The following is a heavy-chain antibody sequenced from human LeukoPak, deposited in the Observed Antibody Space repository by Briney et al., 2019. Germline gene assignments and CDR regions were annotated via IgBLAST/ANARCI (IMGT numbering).Heavy chain of an antibody. V-gene: IGHV1-46*01. CDR3: ARECEVGYYGSGSYEY. J-gene: IGHJ4*02. CDR2: INPSGGST. D-gene: IGHD3-10*01. Sequence: GASVKVSCKASGYTFTSYYMHWVRQAPGQGLEWMGIINPSGGSTSYAQKFQGRVTMTRDTSTSTVYMELSSLRSEDTAVYYCARECEVGYYGSGSYEYWGQGTLVTVSS. CDR1: GYTFTSYY.